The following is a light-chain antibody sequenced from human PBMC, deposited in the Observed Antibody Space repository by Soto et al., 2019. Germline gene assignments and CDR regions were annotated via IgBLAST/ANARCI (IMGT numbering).Light chain of an antibody. V-gene: IGKV3-20*01. J-gene: IGKJ1*01. CDR3: KHYRSPWT. CDR2: GAS. Sequence: IVLTESPCTPSLSPGERATLFFRASQGVSSSYLAWYQQRPGQAPMLLFCGASSRASVIPDSFSDSGYGSVFTHTIGRLEREDFLVHYCKHYRSPWTFG. CDR1: QGVSSSY.